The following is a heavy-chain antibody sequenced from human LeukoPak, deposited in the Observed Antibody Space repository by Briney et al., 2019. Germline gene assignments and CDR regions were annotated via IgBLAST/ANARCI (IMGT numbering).Heavy chain of an antibody. J-gene: IGHJ5*02. CDR2: IHTSGST. V-gene: IGHV4-61*02. CDR1: GGSINSGSYY. Sequence: SETLSLSCTVSGGSINSGSYYWNWIRQSAGKGLEWIGRIHTSGSTTYNPSLKSRVTISVDTSKNQISLKLNSVTAADTAMYYCARDLPHCGVDCYSRWFDLWGQGTLVTVSS. CDR3: ARDLPHCGVDCYSRWFDL. D-gene: IGHD2-21*01.